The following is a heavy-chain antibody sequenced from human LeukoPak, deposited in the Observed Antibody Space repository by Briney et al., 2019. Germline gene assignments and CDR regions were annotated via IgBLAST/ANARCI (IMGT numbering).Heavy chain of an antibody. V-gene: IGHV4-34*01. CDR2: INHSGST. Sequence: KPSETLSLTCAVYGGSFSGYYWSWIRQPPGKGLEWIGEINHSGSTNYNPSLKSRVTISVDTSKNQFSPKLSSVTAADTAVYYCARMKRSQYYYDSSGYYYWGQGTLVTVSS. J-gene: IGHJ4*02. CDR3: ARMKRSQYYYDSSGYYY. D-gene: IGHD3-22*01. CDR1: GGSFSGYY.